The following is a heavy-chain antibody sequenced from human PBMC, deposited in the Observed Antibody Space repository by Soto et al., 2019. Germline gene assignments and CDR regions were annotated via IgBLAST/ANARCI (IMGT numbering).Heavy chain of an antibody. Sequence: GGSLRLSCSVSGFTFSAYWMHWVRQVPGKGLTWVSRISDDGSTATYADSVKGRFVISRDNAKNSLYLEMNTLRADDSGLYYCARGPRVSSTGTGAHWGRGTLVTVPQ. CDR1: GFTFSAYW. CDR3: ARGPRVSSTGTGAH. V-gene: IGHV3-74*01. J-gene: IGHJ4*02. D-gene: IGHD1-1*01. CDR2: ISDDGSTA.